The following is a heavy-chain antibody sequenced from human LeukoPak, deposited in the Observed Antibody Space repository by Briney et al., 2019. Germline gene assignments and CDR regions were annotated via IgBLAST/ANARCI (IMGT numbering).Heavy chain of an antibody. Sequence: SETLSLTCTVSGASISSTIYYWGWIRQPPGKGLEWIGSVFYSENTYYNPSLKSRVTISVDTSKNQFSLKLSSVTAADTAVYYCARNTEENYYYYMDVWGKGTTVTVSS. CDR2: VFYSENT. V-gene: IGHV4-39*07. J-gene: IGHJ6*03. CDR3: ARNTEENYYYYMDV. CDR1: GASISSTIYY.